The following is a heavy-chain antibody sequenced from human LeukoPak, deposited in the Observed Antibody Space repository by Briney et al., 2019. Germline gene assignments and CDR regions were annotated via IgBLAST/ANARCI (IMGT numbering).Heavy chain of an antibody. V-gene: IGHV4-30-4*01. J-gene: IGHJ4*02. CDR3: ARVGSSSWYLFDY. CDR1: GGSISSGDDD. Sequence: SQTLSLTCTVSGGSISSGDDDWGWLRQPRGKGLEWIGYIYYSGSTYYNPSLKSRVTISVHTSKNQFSLKLSSVTAADTAVYYRARVGSSSWYLFDYWGQGTLVTVSS. CDR2: IYYSGST. D-gene: IGHD6-13*01.